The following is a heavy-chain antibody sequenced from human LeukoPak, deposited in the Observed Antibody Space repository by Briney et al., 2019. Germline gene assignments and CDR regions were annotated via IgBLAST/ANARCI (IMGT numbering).Heavy chain of an antibody. CDR3: ARVSGTWSAFDI. D-gene: IGHD1-7*01. J-gene: IGHJ3*02. V-gene: IGHV1-2*02. CDR2: INPNSGGT. Sequence: GASVKVSCKASGYTFTGYYMHWVRQAPGQGLEWMGWINPNSGGTNYAQKFQGRVTMTRDTSISTAYMEPSRLRSDDTAVYYCARVSGTWSAFDIWGQGTMVTVSS. CDR1: GYTFTGYY.